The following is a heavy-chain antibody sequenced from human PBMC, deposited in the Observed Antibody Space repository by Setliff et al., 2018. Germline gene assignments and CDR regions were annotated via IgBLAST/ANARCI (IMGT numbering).Heavy chain of an antibody. CDR2: INNYNFNT. Sequence: ASVKVSCKASGFTFSNYGITWVRQAPGQGLEWMGWINNYNFNTKYAQTVQDRIRMTTDTSTRTSYMELSGLRSDDTAVYFCARSSDSGYYHQRDAFDIWGQGTRVTVSS. J-gene: IGHJ3*02. CDR3: ARSSDSGYYHQRDAFDI. CDR1: GFTFSNYG. V-gene: IGHV1-18*01. D-gene: IGHD3-22*01.